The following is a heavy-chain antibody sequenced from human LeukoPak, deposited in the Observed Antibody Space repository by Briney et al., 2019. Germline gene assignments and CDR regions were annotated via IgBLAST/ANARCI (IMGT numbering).Heavy chain of an antibody. CDR3: TLYDYVWGSYPTDY. Sequence: GGSLRLSCAASGFTFSSYAMSWVRQAPGKGLEWVSNISGSGSGGNTYYADSVKGRFTISRDNSKNTLYLQMNSLRAEDTAVYYCTLYDYVWGSYPTDYWGQGTLVTVSS. J-gene: IGHJ4*02. D-gene: IGHD3-16*02. CDR2: ISGSGSGGNT. V-gene: IGHV3-23*01. CDR1: GFTFSSYA.